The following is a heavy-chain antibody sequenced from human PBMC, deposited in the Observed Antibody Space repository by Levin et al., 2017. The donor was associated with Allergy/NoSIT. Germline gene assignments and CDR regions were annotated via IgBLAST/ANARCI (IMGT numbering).Heavy chain of an antibody. CDR2: INHSGST. D-gene: IGHD3-10*01. Sequence: SETLSLTCAVYGGSFSGYYWSWIRQPPGKGLEWIGEINHSGSTNYNPSLKSRVTISVDTSKNQFSLKLSSVTAADTAVYYCARGGLPAYYYGSGSYSSRRNWFDPWGQGTLVTVSS. CDR3: ARGGLPAYYYGSGSYSSRRNWFDP. J-gene: IGHJ5*02. CDR1: GGSFSGYY. V-gene: IGHV4-34*01.